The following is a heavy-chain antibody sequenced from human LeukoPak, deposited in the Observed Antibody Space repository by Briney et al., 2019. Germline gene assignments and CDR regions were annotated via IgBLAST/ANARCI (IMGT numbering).Heavy chain of an antibody. V-gene: IGHV1-18*01. J-gene: IGHJ5*02. CDR1: GYTFTSYG. Sequence: GASVKVSCTASGYTFTSYGISWVRQAPGQGLEWMGWISAYNGNTNYAQKLQGRVTMTTDTSTSTAYMELRSLRSDDTAVYYCARDWMHGSGSFNWFDPWGQGTLVTVSS. D-gene: IGHD3-10*01. CDR2: ISAYNGNT. CDR3: ARDWMHGSGSFNWFDP.